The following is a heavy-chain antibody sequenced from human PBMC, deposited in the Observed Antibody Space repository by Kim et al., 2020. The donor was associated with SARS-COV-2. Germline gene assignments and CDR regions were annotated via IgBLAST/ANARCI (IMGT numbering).Heavy chain of an antibody. Sequence: GGSLRLSCAASGFTFSSYWMHWVRQAPGKGLVWVSRINSDGSSTSYADSVKGRFTISRDNAKNTLYLQMNSLRAEDTAVYYCARVYDYVWGSYRSFDYWGQGTLVTVSS. CDR2: INSDGSST. CDR3: ARVYDYVWGSYRSFDY. CDR1: GFTFSSYW. V-gene: IGHV3-74*01. J-gene: IGHJ4*02. D-gene: IGHD3-16*02.